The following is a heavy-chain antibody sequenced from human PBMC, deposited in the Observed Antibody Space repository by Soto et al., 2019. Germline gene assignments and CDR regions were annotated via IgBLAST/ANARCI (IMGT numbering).Heavy chain of an antibody. CDR2: IKSKTDGGTT. D-gene: IGHD6-19*01. V-gene: IGHV3-15*01. J-gene: IGHJ4*02. CDR3: TTALSSGWYGY. CDR1: GFTFSNAW. Sequence: GGSLRLSCAASGFTFSNAWMSWVRQAPGNGLEWVGRIKSKTDGGTTDYAAPVKGRFTISRDDSKNTLYLQMNSLKTEDTAVYYCTTALSSGWYGYWGQGTLVTVSS.